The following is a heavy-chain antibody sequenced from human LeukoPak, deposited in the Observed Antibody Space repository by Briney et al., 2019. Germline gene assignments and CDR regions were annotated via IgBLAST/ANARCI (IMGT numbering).Heavy chain of an antibody. J-gene: IGHJ6*02. V-gene: IGHV3-30*18. CDR1: GFTFSSYG. D-gene: IGHD3-10*01. CDR3: AKGFNIPLLNYYYGMDV. Sequence: RPGGSLRLSCAASGFTFSSYGMHWVRQAPGKGLEWVAVISYDGSNKYYADSVKGRFTISRDNSKNTLYLQMNSLRAEDTAVYYCAKGFNIPLLNYYYGMDVWGQGTTVTVSS. CDR2: ISYDGSNK.